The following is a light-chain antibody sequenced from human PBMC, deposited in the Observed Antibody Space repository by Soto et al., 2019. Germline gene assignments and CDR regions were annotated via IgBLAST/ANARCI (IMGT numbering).Light chain of an antibody. CDR3: SSYTSSSTLLV. CDR1: SSDVGGYNY. CDR2: EVS. V-gene: IGLV2-14*01. J-gene: IGLJ2*01. Sequence: QSALTQPASVSGSPGQSITISCTGTSSDVGGYNYVSWYQQHPGKAPKLMIYEVSNWPSGVSNRFSGSKSGNTASLTISGLQAEDEADYYCSSYTSSSTLLVFGGGTQVTVL.